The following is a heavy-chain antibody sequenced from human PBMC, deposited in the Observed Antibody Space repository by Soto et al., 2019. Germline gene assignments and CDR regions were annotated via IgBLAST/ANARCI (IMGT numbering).Heavy chain of an antibody. CDR3: ASNYDFWSGYSLDY. D-gene: IGHD3-3*01. CDR1: GFTFSRYG. V-gene: IGHV3-23*01. Sequence: EVQLLESGGGLVQPGGSLRLSCAASGFTFSRYGMSWVRQAPGKGLEWVSAISGSGGSTYYADSVKGRFTISRDNSKNTLYLQMNSLRAEDTAVYYCASNYDFWSGYSLDYWGQGTLVTVSS. CDR2: ISGSGGST. J-gene: IGHJ4*02.